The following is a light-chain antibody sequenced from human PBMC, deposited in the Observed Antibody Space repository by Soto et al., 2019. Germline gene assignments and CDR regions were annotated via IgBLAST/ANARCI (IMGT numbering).Light chain of an antibody. J-gene: IGLJ1*01. CDR2: EVS. CDR1: SSDVGGYNY. V-gene: IGLV2-14*01. Sequence: QSALTQPASVSGSPGQSITISCTGTSSDVGGYNYVSWYQQRPGKAPKLMIYEVSNRPSGVSNRFSGSKSGNTASLTISGLQAEDEAHYYCSSYTSSSTYVFGTGTKVTVL. CDR3: SSYTSSSTYV.